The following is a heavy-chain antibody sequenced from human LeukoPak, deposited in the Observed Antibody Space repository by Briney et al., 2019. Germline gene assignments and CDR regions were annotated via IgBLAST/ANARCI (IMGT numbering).Heavy chain of an antibody. CDR2: INPSGGST. J-gene: IGHJ4*02. CDR1: GYTFTSYY. Sequence: GASVKVSCKASGYTFTSYYMHWVRQAPGQGLEWMGVINPSGGSTSYAQKFQGRVTMTRDTSTSTVYMELSSRRSEDTAVFYCARAPYGGNDYWGQGTLVTVSS. V-gene: IGHV1-46*01. CDR3: ARAPYGGNDY. D-gene: IGHD2-21*01.